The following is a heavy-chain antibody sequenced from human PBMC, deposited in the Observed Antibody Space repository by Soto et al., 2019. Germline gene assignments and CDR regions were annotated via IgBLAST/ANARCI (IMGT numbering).Heavy chain of an antibody. J-gene: IGHJ6*02. CDR2: INPKSGGT. CDR3: ARGDSTDCSNGVCSFFYNHDMDV. CDR1: GCRFTDYH. D-gene: IGHD2-8*01. Sequence: GXSVTVSCTASGCRFTDYHIHWVRQAPGQGLEWLGRINPKSGGTSTAQKFQGWVTMTTDTSISTASMELTRLTSDDTAIYYCARGDSTDCSNGVCSFFYNHDMDVWGQGTTVTVSS. V-gene: IGHV1-2*04.